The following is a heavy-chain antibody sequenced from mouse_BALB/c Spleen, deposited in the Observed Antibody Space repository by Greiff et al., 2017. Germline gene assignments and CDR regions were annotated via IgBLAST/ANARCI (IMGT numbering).Heavy chain of an antibody. CDR1: GFTFSSYA. D-gene: IGHD1-1*01. Sequence: EVKLMESGGGLVKPGGSLKLSCAASGFTFSSYAMSWVRQTPEKRLEWVASISSGGSTYYPDSVKGRFTISRDNARNILYLQMSSLRSEDTAMYYCARELLRVAYWGQGTLVTVSA. CDR2: ISSGGST. J-gene: IGHJ3*01. CDR3: ARELLRVAY. V-gene: IGHV5-6-5*01.